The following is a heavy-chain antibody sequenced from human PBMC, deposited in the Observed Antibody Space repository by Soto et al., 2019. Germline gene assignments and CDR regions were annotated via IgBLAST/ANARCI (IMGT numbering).Heavy chain of an antibody. CDR3: AKDMATGTTYFDY. CDR1: GFTFDDYA. D-gene: IGHD1-1*01. V-gene: IGHV3-9*01. CDR2: ISWNSGSI. Sequence: GGSLRLSCAASGFTFDDYAMHWVRQAPGKGLEWVSGISWNSGSIGYADSVKGRFTISRDNAKNSLYLQMNSLRAEDTALYYCAKDMATGTTYFDYWGQGTLVTVSS. J-gene: IGHJ4*02.